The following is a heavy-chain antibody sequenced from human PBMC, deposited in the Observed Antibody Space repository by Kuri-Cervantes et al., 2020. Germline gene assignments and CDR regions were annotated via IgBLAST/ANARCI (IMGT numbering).Heavy chain of an antibody. V-gene: IGHV3-11*04. Sequence: GESLKISCVASKFSLSDYLMTWIRQAPGKGLEYIAHINSGGTTISYTDSVRGRFAVSRDSAKDSLYLQMNSLRAEDTAVYYCAKEGTAMVTGFDYWGQGTLVTVSS. CDR3: AKEGTAMVTGFDY. CDR2: INSGGTTI. CDR1: KFSLSDYL. J-gene: IGHJ4*02. D-gene: IGHD5-18*01.